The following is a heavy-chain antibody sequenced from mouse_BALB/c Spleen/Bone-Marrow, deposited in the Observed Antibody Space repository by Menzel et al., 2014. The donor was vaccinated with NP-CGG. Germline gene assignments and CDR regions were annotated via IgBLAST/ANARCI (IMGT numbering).Heavy chain of an antibody. CDR3: AREARTTGRFAY. V-gene: IGHV3-1*02. J-gene: IGHJ3*01. CDR2: IHYSGST. CDR1: AYSITSGYG. Sequence: DVLLQESGPVLVKPSQSLSLTCTVTAYSITSGYGWHWLRQFPGNKLEWMGYIHYSGSTHYNPSLHSRISITRDTSKDQFFLQLNSGTTEDTATYYGAREARTTGRFAYLCQGTRVTVSA. D-gene: IGHD1-1*01.